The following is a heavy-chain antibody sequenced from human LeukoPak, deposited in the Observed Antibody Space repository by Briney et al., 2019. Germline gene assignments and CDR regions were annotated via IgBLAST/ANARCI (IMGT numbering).Heavy chain of an antibody. CDR3: ARSRGRKGWFDP. V-gene: IGHV4-59*01. CDR2: IYYSGST. CDR1: GGSISSYY. Sequence: SETLSLTCTVSGGSISSYYWSWIRQPPGKGLEWIGYIYYSGSTNYNPSLKSRVTISVDTSKNQFSLKLSSVTAADTAVYYCARSRGRKGWFDPWGQGTLVTVSS. D-gene: IGHD3-16*01. J-gene: IGHJ5*02.